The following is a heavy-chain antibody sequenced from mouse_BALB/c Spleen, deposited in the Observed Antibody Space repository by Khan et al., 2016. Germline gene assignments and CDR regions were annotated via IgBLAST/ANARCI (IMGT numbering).Heavy chain of an antibody. CDR2: INPYNGDT. CDR1: GYSFTGYF. CDR3: GRGHYGNYEAMDY. D-gene: IGHD2-1*01. J-gene: IGHJ4*01. Sequence: VRLQQSGPELVKPGASVKISCKASGYSFTGYFMNWVKQSHGKSLEWIGRINPYNGDTFYNQKFKGKATLTVDKSSSTAHMELLSLTSEDSAVYYCGRGHYGNYEAMDYWGQGTSVTVSS. V-gene: IGHV1-37*01.